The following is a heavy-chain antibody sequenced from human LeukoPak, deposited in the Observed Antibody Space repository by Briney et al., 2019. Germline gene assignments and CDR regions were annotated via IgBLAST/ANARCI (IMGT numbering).Heavy chain of an antibody. CDR2: ISASGTSI. CDR1: GFSFSDYY. J-gene: IGHJ4*02. V-gene: IGHV3-11*04. Sequence: GGSLRLSCDPSGFSFSDYYMSWIRQAPGKGLECVSFISASGTSISYADSVKGRCTISRDNAKNSLYLQMNSLRPEDTAVYYCARHCTRASRYSFDYWGQGTLVTISS. D-gene: IGHD2-8*02. CDR3: ARHCTRASRYSFDY.